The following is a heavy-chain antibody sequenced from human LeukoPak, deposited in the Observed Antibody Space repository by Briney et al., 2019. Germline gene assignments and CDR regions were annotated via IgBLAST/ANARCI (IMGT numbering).Heavy chain of an antibody. CDR3: ARLRNYYYYMDV. V-gene: IGHV4-61*01. Sequence: SETLSLTCTVSGGSISSSSYYWSWIRQPPGKGLEWIGYIYYSGNINYNPSLKSRVTISVDMSKNQFSLNLSSVTAGDTAVYYCARLRNYYYYMDVWGKGTTVTVSS. CDR1: GGSISSSSYY. J-gene: IGHJ6*03. D-gene: IGHD1-14*01. CDR2: IYYSGNI.